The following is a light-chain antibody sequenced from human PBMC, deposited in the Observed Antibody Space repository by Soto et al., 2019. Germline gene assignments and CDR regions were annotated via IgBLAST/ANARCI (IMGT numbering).Light chain of an antibody. Sequence: EIVLTSSPGTLSLAPVEISTLSCMASQSVSSSYLAWYQQKPGQAPRLLIYGASSRATGIPNRFSGSGSGTDFTLAISRLEPEDFAVYYCQKYGSPPLNCGGGNTGAIK. CDR1: QSVSSSY. J-gene: IGKJ4*01. CDR2: GAS. CDR3: QKYGSPPLN. V-gene: IGKV3-20*01.